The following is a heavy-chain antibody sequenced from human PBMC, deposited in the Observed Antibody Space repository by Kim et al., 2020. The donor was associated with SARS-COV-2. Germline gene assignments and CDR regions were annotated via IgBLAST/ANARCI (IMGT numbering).Heavy chain of an antibody. CDR1: GGSISSYF. CDR2: IYYSGST. CDR3: SRQHRYDAWFDP. Sequence: SETLSLTCTVSGGSISSYFWSWIRQPPGKGLEWIGYIYYSGSTNYNPSLKSRVTMSVDTSKNQFSLKLSSVTAADTAVYYWSRQHRYDAWFDPSGQGTLV. D-gene: IGHD1-1*01. V-gene: IGHV4-59*08. J-gene: IGHJ5*02.